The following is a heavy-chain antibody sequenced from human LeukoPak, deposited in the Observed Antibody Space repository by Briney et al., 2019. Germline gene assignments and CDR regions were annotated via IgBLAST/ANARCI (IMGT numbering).Heavy chain of an antibody. CDR1: GFTFSDYY. V-gene: IGHV3-11*01. CDR3: AVAYCGGDCYYGGGSYAFDI. Sequence: PGGSLRLSCAASGFTFSDYYMSWIRQAPGKGLEWVSYISSSGSTIYYADSVKGRFTISRDNAKNSLYLQMNSLRAEDTAVYYCAVAYCGGDCYYGGGSYAFDIWGQGTMVTVSS. J-gene: IGHJ3*02. D-gene: IGHD2-21*02. CDR2: ISSSGSTI.